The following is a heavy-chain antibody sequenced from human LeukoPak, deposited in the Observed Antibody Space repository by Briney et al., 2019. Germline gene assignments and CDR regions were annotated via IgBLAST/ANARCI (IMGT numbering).Heavy chain of an antibody. CDR2: IKQDGSEK. D-gene: IGHD2-2*02. CDR1: GFTFSSYW. J-gene: IGHJ5*02. Sequence: GGSLRLSCAASGFTFSSYWMSWVRQAPGKGLEWVANIKQDGSEKYYVDSVKGRFTISRDNAKNSLYLQMNSLRAEDTAVYYCAREVVVPAAIAFNWFDPWGQGTLVTVSS. V-gene: IGHV3-7*01. CDR3: AREVVVPAAIAFNWFDP.